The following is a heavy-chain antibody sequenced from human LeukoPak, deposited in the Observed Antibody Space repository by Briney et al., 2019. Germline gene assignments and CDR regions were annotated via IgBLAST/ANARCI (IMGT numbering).Heavy chain of an antibody. J-gene: IGHJ4*02. CDR1: GFTFSGSA. V-gene: IGHV3-73*01. Sequence: GGSLRLSCAASGFTFSGSAMHWVRQASGKGLEWVGRIRSKANSYATAYAASVKGRFTISRDDSKNTAYLQMHSLKTEDTAVYYCTSTFSSSYYFDYWGQGTLVTVSS. CDR3: TSTFSSSYYFDY. CDR2: IRSKANSYAT. D-gene: IGHD6-6*01.